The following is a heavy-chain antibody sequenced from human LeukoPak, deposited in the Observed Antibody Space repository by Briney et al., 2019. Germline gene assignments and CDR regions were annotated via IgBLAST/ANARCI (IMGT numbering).Heavy chain of an antibody. CDR3: ARGQDSSGYCLDY. CDR2: INPNSGAT. CDR1: AYTFTDYY. V-gene: IGHV1-2*02. D-gene: IGHD3-22*01. Sequence: ASVKVSCKASAYTFTDYYMHWVRQAPGQGLQWMGWINPNSGATNYAQQFQGRVTMTRDTSISTAYMDLSRLKSDDTAMYYCARGQDSSGYCLDYWGQGTLVTVSS. J-gene: IGHJ4*02.